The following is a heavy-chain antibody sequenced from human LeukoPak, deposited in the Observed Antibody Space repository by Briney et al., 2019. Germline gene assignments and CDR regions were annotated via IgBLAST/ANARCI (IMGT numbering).Heavy chain of an antibody. V-gene: IGHV3-23*01. CDR3: AKERREQSRDNYFDY. D-gene: IGHD1-26*01. Sequence: GGPLRLSCVASGFTFSNYAMRWVRLAPGRGLEWVSVISGSGLTTFYADSVKGRFTISRDNSKNTLYLQMNSLRAEDTAVYYCAKERREQSRDNYFDYWGQGTLVSVSS. CDR2: ISGSGLTT. CDR1: GFTFSNYA. J-gene: IGHJ4*02.